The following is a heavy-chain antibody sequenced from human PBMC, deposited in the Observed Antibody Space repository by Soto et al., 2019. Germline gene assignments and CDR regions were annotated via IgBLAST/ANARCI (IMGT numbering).Heavy chain of an antibody. Sequence: QLLQSGGGLVQPGGSLTLSCAASGFTFGTTDMSWVRQAPGEGLEWVSTIDGSGGITYYADSVKGRFTISRDNSRNTVYLQMNSLIGNDTALYYCVKNSGWFNTWGQGDLVTVSS. CDR3: VKNSGWFNT. D-gene: IGHD3-10*01. CDR1: GFTFGTTD. J-gene: IGHJ5*02. CDR2: IDGSGGIT. V-gene: IGHV3-23*01.